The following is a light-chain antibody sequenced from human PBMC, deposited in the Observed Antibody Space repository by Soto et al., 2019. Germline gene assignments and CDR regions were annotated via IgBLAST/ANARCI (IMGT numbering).Light chain of an antibody. CDR3: QQYNNWWT. CDR1: QSVGSN. Sequence: IVMTQSPATLSVSPGERATLSCRASQSVGSNVDWYQQKPGQAPRLLIYGASTRAAGIPARFSGSGSGTEFTLTISNLQPEDSAVYYCQQYNNWWTFGQGTKVQIK. CDR2: GAS. J-gene: IGKJ1*01. V-gene: IGKV3-15*01.